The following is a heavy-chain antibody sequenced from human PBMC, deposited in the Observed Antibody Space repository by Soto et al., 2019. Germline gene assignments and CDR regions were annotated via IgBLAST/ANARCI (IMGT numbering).Heavy chain of an antibody. Sequence: PGGSLRLSCAASGFTFSSYSMNWVRQAPGKGLEWVSSISSSSSYIYYADSVKGRFTISRDNAKNSLYLQMNSLRAEDTAVYYCAREGIAARPTYYYYYYGMDVWGQGTTVTV. CDR1: GFTFSSYS. J-gene: IGHJ6*02. V-gene: IGHV3-21*01. CDR2: ISSSSSYI. CDR3: AREGIAARPTYYYYYYGMDV. D-gene: IGHD6-6*01.